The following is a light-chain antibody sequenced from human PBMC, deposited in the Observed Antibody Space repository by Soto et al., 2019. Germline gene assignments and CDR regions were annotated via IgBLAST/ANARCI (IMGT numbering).Light chain of an antibody. CDR3: QQSYTTPVT. Sequence: DIQMTQSPSSLSVSVGDSVTITCRASQTIRKYLNWYRQKAGKAPELLIHSASTLQTGVPSRFSGSGSGTDFALTITSLQPEDFATYYCQQSYTTPVTFGQGTRLEIK. J-gene: IGKJ5*01. V-gene: IGKV1-39*01. CDR2: SAS. CDR1: QTIRKY.